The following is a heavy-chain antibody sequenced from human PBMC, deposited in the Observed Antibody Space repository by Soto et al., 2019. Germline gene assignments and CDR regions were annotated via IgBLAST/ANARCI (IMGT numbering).Heavy chain of an antibody. Sequence: KRLERVAVISYDGSNKYYADSVKGRFTISRDNSKNTLYLQMNSLRAEDTAVYYCARSQLLFFFHSEGGIRYHPSVSAFLLNRSSDL. CDR2: ISYDGSNK. CDR3: ARSQLLFFFHSEGGIRYHPSVSAFLLNRSSDL. V-gene: IGHV3-30-3*01. D-gene: IGHD2-2*01. J-gene: IGHJ2*01.